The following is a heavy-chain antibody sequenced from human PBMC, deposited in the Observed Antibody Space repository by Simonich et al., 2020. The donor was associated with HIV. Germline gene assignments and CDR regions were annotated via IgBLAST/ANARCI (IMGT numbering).Heavy chain of an antibody. Sequence: GESGGGLVQPWGSLRLSCAASGFTFRTYWMSWVRQAPGKGLEWVANIRQDGSEKYYVDSVKGRFTISRDNAKNSLYLQMNSRRAEDTAVYYCARELLQYCSGSSCYYFDYWGQGTLVTVSS. CDR2: IRQDGSEK. J-gene: IGHJ4*02. D-gene: IGHD2-15*01. CDR3: ARELLQYCSGSSCYYFDY. CDR1: GFTFRTYW. V-gene: IGHV3-7*01.